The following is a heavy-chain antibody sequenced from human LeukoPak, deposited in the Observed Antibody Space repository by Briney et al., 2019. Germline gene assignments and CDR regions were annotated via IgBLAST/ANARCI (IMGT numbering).Heavy chain of an antibody. CDR1: GFTFSDHY. Sequence: GGSLRLSCAASGFTFSDHYMDWVRQAPGKGLEWVGRTRNKANSYTTEYAASVKGRFTISRDDSKNSLYLQMNSLKTEDTAVYYCASRSLSGSFDYWGQGTLVTVSS. J-gene: IGHJ4*02. CDR3: ASRSLSGSFDY. D-gene: IGHD3-10*01. V-gene: IGHV3-72*01. CDR2: TRNKANSYTT.